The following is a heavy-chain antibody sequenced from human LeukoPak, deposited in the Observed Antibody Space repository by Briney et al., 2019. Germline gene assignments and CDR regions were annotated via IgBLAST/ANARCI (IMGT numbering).Heavy chain of an antibody. D-gene: IGHD6-13*01. CDR3: ARGSVLLAAAVHRGKYFQH. Sequence: PSETLSLTCAVYGGSFSGYYWSWIRQPPGKGLEWIGEINHSGSTNYNPSLKSRVTISVDTSKNQFSLKLSSVTAADTAVYYCARGSVLLAAAVHRGKYFQHWGQGTLVTVSS. V-gene: IGHV4-34*01. CDR1: GGSFSGYY. J-gene: IGHJ1*01. CDR2: INHSGST.